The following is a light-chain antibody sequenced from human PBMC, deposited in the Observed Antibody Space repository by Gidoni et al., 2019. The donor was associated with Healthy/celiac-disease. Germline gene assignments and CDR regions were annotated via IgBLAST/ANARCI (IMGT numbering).Light chain of an antibody. V-gene: IGKV4-1*01. CDR2: WAS. Sequence: DIVMTQSPDSLAVSLGERATINCKSSQSVLYASNNKNYLAWYQQRPGQPPKLLIYWASIRESGVPDRFSGSGSGTDFTLTISSLQAEDVAVYYCQQYYSTLLTFGGETKVEIK. CDR3: QQYYSTLLT. J-gene: IGKJ4*01. CDR1: QSVLYASNNKNY.